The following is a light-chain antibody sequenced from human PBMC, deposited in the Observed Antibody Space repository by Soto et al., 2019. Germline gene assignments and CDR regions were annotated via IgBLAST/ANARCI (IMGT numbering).Light chain of an antibody. CDR1: RSDVGGYNY. CDR3: SSYTSSSTLYV. Sequence: QSALTQPASVSGTPGQSITISCTGTRSDVGGYNYVSWYQQHPGKAPKLMIYDVSNRPSGVSNRFSGSKSGNTAALTISGLQAEDEAEYYCSSYTSSSTLYVFGTGTKVTGL. V-gene: IGLV2-14*01. CDR2: DVS. J-gene: IGLJ1*01.